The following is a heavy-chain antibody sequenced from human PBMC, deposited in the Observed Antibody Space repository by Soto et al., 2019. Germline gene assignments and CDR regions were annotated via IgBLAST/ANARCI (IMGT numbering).Heavy chain of an antibody. Sequence: GASVKVSCKASGYTFTSYYMHWVRQAPGQGLEWMGIINPSGGSTSYAQKFQGRVTMTRDTSTSTVYMELSSLRSEDTAVYYCARMYYYGSGSPSYYGMDVWGQGTTVPVSS. V-gene: IGHV1-46*01. CDR3: ARMYYYGSGSPSYYGMDV. CDR2: INPSGGST. J-gene: IGHJ6*02. CDR1: GYTFTSYY. D-gene: IGHD3-10*01.